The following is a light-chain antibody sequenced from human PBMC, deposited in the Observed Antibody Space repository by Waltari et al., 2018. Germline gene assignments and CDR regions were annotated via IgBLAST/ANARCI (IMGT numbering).Light chain of an antibody. J-gene: IGLJ3*02. Sequence: SYELTQPPSVSVSPGQTARITCSGDKLGDKYVYWYQQKAGQSPVLVMFQDTKRPSGIPARVSGSNSWNTATLTISGTQAMDEADYYWQAWDSNTGVFGGGTKLTVL. CDR2: QDT. CDR1: KLGDKY. CDR3: QAWDSNTGV. V-gene: IGLV3-1*01.